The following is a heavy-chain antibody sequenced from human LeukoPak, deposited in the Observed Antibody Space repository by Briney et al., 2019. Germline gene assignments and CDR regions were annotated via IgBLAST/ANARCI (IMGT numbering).Heavy chain of an antibody. CDR3: AKDRGYSSSWCDY. J-gene: IGHJ4*02. CDR2: IRYDGSNK. CDR1: GFTFSSYG. D-gene: IGHD6-13*01. V-gene: IGHV3-30*02. Sequence: GGSLRLSCAASGFTFSSYGMHWVRQAPGKGLEWVAFIRYDGSNKYYADSVKGRFTISRDDSKNTLYLQMNSLRAEDTAVYYCAKDRGYSSSWCDYWGQGTLVTVSS.